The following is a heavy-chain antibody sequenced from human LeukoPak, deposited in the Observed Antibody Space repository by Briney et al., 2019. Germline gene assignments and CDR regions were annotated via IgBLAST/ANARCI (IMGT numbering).Heavy chain of an antibody. CDR2: IIPIFGTA. CDR3: ARVAIAAAHNWFDP. J-gene: IGHJ5*02. D-gene: IGHD6-13*01. V-gene: IGHV1-69*05. CDR1: GGTFSSYA. Sequence: GASVKVSCKASGGTFSSYAISWVRQAPGQGLEWMGGIIPIFGTANYAQKFQGRVTITTDESTSTAYMELSSLRSEDTAVYYCARVAIAAAHNWFDPWGQGTLVTVSS.